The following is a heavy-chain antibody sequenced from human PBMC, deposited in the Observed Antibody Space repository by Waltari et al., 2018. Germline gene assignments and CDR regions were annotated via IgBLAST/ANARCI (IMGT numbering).Heavy chain of an antibody. CDR3: ARDKYSGYDGDAFDI. J-gene: IGHJ3*02. CDR1: GFTFSSYS. V-gene: IGHV3-21*01. CDR2: ISSSSSYI. D-gene: IGHD5-12*01. Sequence: EVQLVESGGGLVKPGGSLRLSCAASGFTFSSYSMNWVRQAPGKGLEWVSSISSSSSYIYYADSVKGRFTISRDNAKNSLYLQMNSRRAEDTAVYYCARDKYSGYDGDAFDIWGQGTMVTVSS.